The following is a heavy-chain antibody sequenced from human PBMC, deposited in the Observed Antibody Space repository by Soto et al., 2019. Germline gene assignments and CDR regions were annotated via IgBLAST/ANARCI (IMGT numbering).Heavy chain of an antibody. V-gene: IGHV4-31*03. CDR2: IYYSGSA. D-gene: IGHD5-12*01. CDR3: AREGGYKKDAFDI. J-gene: IGHJ3*02. CDR1: GASINSGDYY. Sequence: QVQLQESGPGLVKPSQTLSLTCTVSGASINSGDYYWTWIRQYPGKGLEWIGYIYYSGSAYYNPSLKSRFTISVDTSNTQFSLKLSSVTAADTAVYYCAREGGYKKDAFDIWGQGTMVTVSS.